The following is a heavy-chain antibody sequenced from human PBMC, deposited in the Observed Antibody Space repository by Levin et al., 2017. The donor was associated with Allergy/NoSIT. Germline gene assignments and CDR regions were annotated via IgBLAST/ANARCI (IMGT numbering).Heavy chain of an antibody. CDR3: ARGPRGVGRWYFDL. V-gene: IGHV3-33*01. J-gene: IGHJ2*01. D-gene: IGHD1-26*01. CDR1: GFTFRNYG. Sequence: GGSLRLSCAASGFTFRNYGMHWVRQAPGKGLEWVAVIWFDGSNKYYADSVKGRFTISRDNSKNTLYLQMNSLRAEDTSMYYCARGPRGVGRWYFDLWGRGMLVTVSS. CDR2: IWFDGSNK.